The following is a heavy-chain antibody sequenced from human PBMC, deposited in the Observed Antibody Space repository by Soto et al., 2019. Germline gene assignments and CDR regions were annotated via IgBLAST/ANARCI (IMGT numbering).Heavy chain of an antibody. J-gene: IGHJ6*02. Sequence: SVKLSYKVSVGTFSIFAIRWVLQAPGKGLEWMEGIIPSFGTANYAQKFQGRVTMTADESTSTAYMELSSLRSEDTAVDYCARGLIRSSYGHRYYYYDYGMDVWGQGTTVTVYS. D-gene: IGHD5-18*01. CDR1: VGTFSIFA. CDR3: ARGLIRSSYGHRYYYYDYGMDV. CDR2: IIPSFGTA. V-gene: IGHV1-69*13.